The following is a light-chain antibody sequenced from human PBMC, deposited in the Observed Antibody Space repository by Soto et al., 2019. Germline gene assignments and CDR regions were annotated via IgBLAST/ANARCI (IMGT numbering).Light chain of an antibody. CDR1: QSISSW. CDR3: EQYNSYRT. V-gene: IGKV1-5*01. CDR2: DAS. J-gene: IGKJ1*01. Sequence: DIKMTQSPSTRSASVGDRVNITCRASQSISSWLAWYEPKPGKAPKRLIYDASSLEIGVPSRFIVIGSGTEFTLPISSLQPDEFATYDCEQYNSYRTFGQVTKVDIK.